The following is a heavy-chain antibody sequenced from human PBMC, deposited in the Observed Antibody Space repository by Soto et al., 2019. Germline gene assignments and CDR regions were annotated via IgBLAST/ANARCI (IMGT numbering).Heavy chain of an antibody. V-gene: IGHV1-8*01. J-gene: IGHJ6*02. CDR2: MNPNSGNT. D-gene: IGHD2-21*01. CDR3: ARGQGIVGNYYYGMDV. CDR1: GYTFTSYD. Sequence: QVQLVQSGAEVKKPGASVKVSCKASGYTFTSYDINWVRQATGQGLEWMGWMNPNSGNTGYAQKFQGRVTMTRNTSIRTDYMELSSLRAEDTAVYYCARGQGIVGNYYYGMDVWGQGTTVTVSS.